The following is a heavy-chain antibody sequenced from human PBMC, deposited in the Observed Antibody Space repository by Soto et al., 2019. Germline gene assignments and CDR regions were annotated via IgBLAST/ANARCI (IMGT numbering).Heavy chain of an antibody. CDR3: ASSRELLEGFDYYYGMDV. CDR1: GYTFTSYG. Sequence: ASVKVSCKASGYTFTSYGISWVRQAPGQGLEWMGWISAYNGNTNYAQKLQGRVTMTTDTSTSTAYMELRSLRSDDTAVYYCASSRELLEGFDYYYGMDVWGQGTTVTVSS. CDR2: ISAYNGNT. D-gene: IGHD1-26*01. V-gene: IGHV1-18*01. J-gene: IGHJ6*02.